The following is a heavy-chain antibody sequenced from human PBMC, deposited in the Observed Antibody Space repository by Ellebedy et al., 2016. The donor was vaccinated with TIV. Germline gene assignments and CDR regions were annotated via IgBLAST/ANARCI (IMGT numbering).Heavy chain of an antibody. CDR2: ISSSSSTI. Sequence: GESLKISCAASGFTFSSYSMNWVRQAPGKGLEWVSYISSSSSTIYSADSVKGRFTISRDNAKNSLYLQMNSLREEDTAVYYCARQSQKMATIPGDLGYWGQGTLVTVSS. CDR3: ARQSQKMATIPGDLGY. V-gene: IGHV3-48*02. CDR1: GFTFSSYS. D-gene: IGHD5-24*01. J-gene: IGHJ4*02.